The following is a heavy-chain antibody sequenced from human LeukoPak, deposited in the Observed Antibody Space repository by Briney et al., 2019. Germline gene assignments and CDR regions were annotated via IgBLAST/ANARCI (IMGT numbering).Heavy chain of an antibody. D-gene: IGHD4-17*01. CDR1: GFTFSSYA. V-gene: IGHV3-23*01. J-gene: IGHJ3*02. CDR3: AKADYGDYEGDAFDI. CDR2: ISGSGGST. Sequence: GGSLRLSCAASGFTFSSYAMSWVRHAPGKGLEWVSAISGSGGSTYYADSVKGRFTISRDNSKNTLYLQMNSLRAEDTAVYYCAKADYGDYEGDAFDIWGQGTMVTVSS.